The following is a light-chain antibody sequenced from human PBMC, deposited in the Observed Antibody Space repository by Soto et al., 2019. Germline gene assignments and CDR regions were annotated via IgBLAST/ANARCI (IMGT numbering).Light chain of an antibody. J-gene: IGLJ1*01. Sequence: QSALAQPPSASGTPGQRVTISCSGSSSNIGSNTVNWYQQLPGTAPKLLIYTNDQRPSGVPDRFSGSKSGTSASLVISGLQFEDEADYHCSSWDDNLDAEVFGAGTKVTV. CDR1: SSNIGSNT. CDR2: TND. CDR3: SSWDDNLDAEV. V-gene: IGLV1-44*01.